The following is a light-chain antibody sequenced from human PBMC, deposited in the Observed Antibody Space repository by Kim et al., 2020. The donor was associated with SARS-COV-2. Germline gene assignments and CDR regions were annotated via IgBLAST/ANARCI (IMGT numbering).Light chain of an antibody. V-gene: IGKV3-20*01. Sequence: EIVLTQSPGTLSLSPGERVTLSCRASQTIRSNYLAWYQQKPGQAPRLLIYGVSSRATGIPDRFSGGGSGTDFTLTISRLEPEDFAVYYCQQYGSSPNTFGQGTRLEIK. CDR3: QQYGSSPNT. CDR1: QTIRSNY. J-gene: IGKJ5*01. CDR2: GVS.